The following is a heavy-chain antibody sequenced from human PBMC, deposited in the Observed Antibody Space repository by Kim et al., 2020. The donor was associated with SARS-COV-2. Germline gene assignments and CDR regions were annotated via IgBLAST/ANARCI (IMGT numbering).Heavy chain of an antibody. V-gene: IGHV3-74*01. D-gene: IGHD6-13*01. CDR1: GFSLSGYW. J-gene: IGHJ4*02. Sequence: GGSLRLSCAASGFSLSGYWMHWVRQAPGKGLVWVSRISGDGSGTVYADSVKGRFNISRDNAKNMLYLQMNSLRADDAAVYFCVRSAAAFDYWGQGTLVSFSS. CDR3: VRSAAAFDY. CDR2: ISGDGSGT.